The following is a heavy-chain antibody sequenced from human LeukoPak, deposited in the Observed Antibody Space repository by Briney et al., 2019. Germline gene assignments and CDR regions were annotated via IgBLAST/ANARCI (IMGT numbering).Heavy chain of an antibody. D-gene: IGHD3-9*01. V-gene: IGHV4-59*08. CDR2: IYYSGSI. CDR1: GGSINSYY. CDR3: ARHLRLHMDV. J-gene: IGHJ6*03. Sequence: PSETLSLTCTVSGGSINSYYWSWIRQPPGKGLVWIGYIYYSGSINYNPSLKSRVTISVDTSKNEFSLKLSSETAADTAVYYCARHLRLHMDVWGKGTTVTVSS.